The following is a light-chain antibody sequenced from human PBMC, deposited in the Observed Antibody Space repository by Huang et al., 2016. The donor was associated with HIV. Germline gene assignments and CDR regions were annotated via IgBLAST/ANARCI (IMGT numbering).Light chain of an antibody. CDR2: DAS. Sequence: EIVLAQSPGTLSLSPGERATLSCRASQSVYSAYLAWYQQKPGQAPRLLIYDASTRATGSPERFSGSGSGSDFTLTISRLEPEDFAVYYCQQYGSSPWTFGQGTKVEIK. CDR3: QQYGSSPWT. CDR1: QSVYSAY. J-gene: IGKJ1*01. V-gene: IGKV3-20*01.